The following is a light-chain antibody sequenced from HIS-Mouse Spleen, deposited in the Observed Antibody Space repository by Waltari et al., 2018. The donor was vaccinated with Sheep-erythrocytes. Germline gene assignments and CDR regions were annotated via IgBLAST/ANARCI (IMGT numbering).Light chain of an antibody. CDR3: CSYAGSSTWV. CDR2: EGS. Sequence: QSALTQPRSVSGSPGQSVTIPCTGTSSAVGGSNLVPWYQQHPGKAPQLMVYEGSKRPSGVSNRFSGSKSGNTASLTISGLQAEDEADYYCCSYAGSSTWVFGGGTKLTVL. J-gene: IGLJ3*02. CDR1: SSAVGGSNL. V-gene: IGLV2-23*01.